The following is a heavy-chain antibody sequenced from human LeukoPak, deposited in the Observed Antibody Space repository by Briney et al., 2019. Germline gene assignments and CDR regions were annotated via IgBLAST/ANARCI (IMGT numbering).Heavy chain of an antibody. CDR2: LSRTGDYT. V-gene: IGHV3-23*01. CDR3: AKLPAPGGDYVYFDS. D-gene: IGHD3-16*01. J-gene: IGHJ4*02. CDR1: GFSFSGCG. Sequence: PGGFLRLSCAASGFSFSGCGMGWVRQAPGKGLEWVSTLSRTGDYTYYADSVKGRFSISRDNSKNTLYLQMASLRVEDTAIYYCAKLPAPGGDYVYFDSWGQGTLVTVSS.